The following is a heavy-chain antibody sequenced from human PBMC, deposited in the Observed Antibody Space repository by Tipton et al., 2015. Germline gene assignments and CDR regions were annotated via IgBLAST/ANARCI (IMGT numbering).Heavy chain of an antibody. CDR1: GGSMSSGTYY. Sequence: TLSLTCAVSGGSMSSGTYYWTWIRQHPGMGLEWIGYISYSGSTHYNPSLKSRVTISLDTSRSHFSLKLTSVTAADTAVYYCARDGLLSSDSNYYGLDVWGQGTTVTVSS. V-gene: IGHV4-31*11. J-gene: IGHJ6*02. CDR2: ISYSGST. D-gene: IGHD3-22*01. CDR3: ARDGLLSSDSNYYGLDV.